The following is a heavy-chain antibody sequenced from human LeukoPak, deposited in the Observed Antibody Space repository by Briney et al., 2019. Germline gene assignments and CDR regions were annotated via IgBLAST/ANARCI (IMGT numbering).Heavy chain of an antibody. V-gene: IGHV4-39*07. J-gene: IGHJ4*02. CDR3: ARAKRHDFWSGNYFDY. D-gene: IGHD3-3*01. CDR1: GGSISSSSYY. Sequence: SETLSLTCTVSGGSISSSSYYWGWIRQPPGKGLEWIGSIYYSGSTYYNPSLKSRVTISVDTSKNLFSLKLSSVTAADTAVYYCARAKRHDFWSGNYFDYWGQGTLVTVSS. CDR2: IYYSGST.